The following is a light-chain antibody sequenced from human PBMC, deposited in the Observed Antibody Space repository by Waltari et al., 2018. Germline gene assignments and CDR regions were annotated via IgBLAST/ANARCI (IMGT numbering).Light chain of an antibody. CDR3: SSYTSSYTYVE. J-gene: IGLJ2*01. CDR2: DVT. V-gene: IGLV2-14*03. CDR1: ISDVGGYDY. Sequence: QSALTQPASVSGSPGQSITISCTGTISDVGGYDYVSWYQQHPGKAPKVMIYDVTKRPSGVSNRVAGSKAGNAASLTISWLQAEDEADYYCSSYTSSYTYVEFGGGTKLTVL.